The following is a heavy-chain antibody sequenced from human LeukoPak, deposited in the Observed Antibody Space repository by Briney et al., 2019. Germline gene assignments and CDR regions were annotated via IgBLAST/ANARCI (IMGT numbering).Heavy chain of an antibody. Sequence: GESLKISCKGSGYSFTSYWIGWVRQMPGKGLEWVGIIYPGDSGTRYSPSFQGQVTISADKSISTAYLQWSSLKASDTAMYYCARFMGPYCGGDCYDAFDIWGQGTMVTVSS. CDR1: GYSFTSYW. CDR2: IYPGDSGT. CDR3: ARFMGPYCGGDCYDAFDI. V-gene: IGHV5-51*01. D-gene: IGHD2-21*01. J-gene: IGHJ3*02.